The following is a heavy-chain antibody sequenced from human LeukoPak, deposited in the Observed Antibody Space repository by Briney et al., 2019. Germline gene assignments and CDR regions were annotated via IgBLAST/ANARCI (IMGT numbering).Heavy chain of an antibody. CDR3: AKDLDAVLGPHGSGSDY. CDR1: GFTFSSYA. V-gene: IGHV3-23*01. D-gene: IGHD3-10*01. J-gene: IGHJ4*02. CDR2: ISGSGGST. Sequence: GGSLRLSCAASGFTFSSYAMSWVRQAPGKGLEWVSAISGSGGSTYYAVSVKGRFTISRDNSKNTLYLQMNSLRAEDTAVYYCAKDLDAVLGPHGSGSDYWGQGTLVTVSA.